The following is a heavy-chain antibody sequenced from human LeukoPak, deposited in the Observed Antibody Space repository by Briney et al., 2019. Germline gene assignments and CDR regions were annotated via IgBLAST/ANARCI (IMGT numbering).Heavy chain of an antibody. CDR1: GGSISSGGYY. CDR2: IYYSGST. V-gene: IGHV4-61*08. D-gene: IGHD3-3*01. Sequence: PSETLSLTCTVSGGSISSGGYYWSWIRQHPGKGLEWIGYIYYSGSTNYNPSLKSRVTISVDTSKNQFSLKLSSVTAADTAVYYCAVYYDFWSGYDYWGQGTLVTVSS. J-gene: IGHJ4*02. CDR3: AVYYDFWSGYDY.